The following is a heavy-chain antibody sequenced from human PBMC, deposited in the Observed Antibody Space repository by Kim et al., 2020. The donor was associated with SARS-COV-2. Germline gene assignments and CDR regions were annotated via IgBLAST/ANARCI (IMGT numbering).Heavy chain of an antibody. Sequence: YAYSVKGRFTISRDNSNSTLYLQMNSLRPEDTAVYYCARRKLGARDAFDIWGQGTMVTVSS. CDR3: ARRKLGARDAFDI. V-gene: IGHV3-30*01. D-gene: IGHD6-13*01. J-gene: IGHJ3*02.